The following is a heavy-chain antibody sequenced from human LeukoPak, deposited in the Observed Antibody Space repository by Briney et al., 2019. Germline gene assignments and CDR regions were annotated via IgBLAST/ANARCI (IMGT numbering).Heavy chain of an antibody. J-gene: IGHJ5*02. CDR2: IYYSGST. V-gene: IGHV4-59*01. CDR3: ARGRGYCSGGSCSRRVQNWFDP. CDR1: GGSISSYY. D-gene: IGHD2-15*01. Sequence: PSETLSLTCTVSGGSISSYYWSWIRQPPGKGLEWIGYIYYSGSTNYSPSLKSRVTISVDTSKNQFSLKLGSVTAADTAVYYCARGRGYCSGGSCSRRVQNWFDPWGQGTLVTVSS.